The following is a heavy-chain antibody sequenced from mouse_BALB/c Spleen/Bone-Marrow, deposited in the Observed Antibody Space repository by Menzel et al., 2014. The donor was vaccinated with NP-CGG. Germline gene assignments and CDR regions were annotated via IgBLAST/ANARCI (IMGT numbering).Heavy chain of an antibody. CDR1: GFDFSRYW. D-gene: IGHD1-1*01. CDR2: INPDSSTI. V-gene: IGHV4-1*02. CDR3: ARLNYYGNLFV. Sequence: EVKLMESGGGLVQPGGSLKLSCAASGFDFSRYWMSWVRQAPGKGLDWIGEINPDSSTINYTPSLKDKFIISRDNAKNTLYLQMSKVRSEDTALYYCARLNYYGNLFVWGAGTTVTASS. J-gene: IGHJ1*01.